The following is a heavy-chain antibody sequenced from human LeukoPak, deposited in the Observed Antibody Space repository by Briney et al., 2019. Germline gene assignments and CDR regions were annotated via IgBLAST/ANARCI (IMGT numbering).Heavy chain of an antibody. Sequence: PSETLFLTCTVSGGSISSSSYYWGWIRQPPGKGLEWIGSIYYSGSTYYNPSLKSRVTISVDTSKNQFSLKLSSVTAADTAVYYCARQGRIFYYFDYWGQGTLVTVSS. J-gene: IGHJ4*02. D-gene: IGHD2/OR15-2a*01. CDR3: ARQGRIFYYFDY. V-gene: IGHV4-39*01. CDR1: GGSISSSSYY. CDR2: IYYSGST.